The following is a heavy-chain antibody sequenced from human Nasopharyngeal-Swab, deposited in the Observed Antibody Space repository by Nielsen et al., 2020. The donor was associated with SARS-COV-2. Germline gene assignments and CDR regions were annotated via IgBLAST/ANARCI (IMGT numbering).Heavy chain of an antibody. CDR1: GGTFSSYA. CDR2: IIPILGIA. J-gene: IGHJ4*02. V-gene: IGHV1-69*04. CDR3: AREVFPAVGHFDY. Sequence: SVKVSCKASGGTFSSYAISWVRQAPGQGLEWMGRIIPILGIANYAQKFQGRVTITADKSTSTAYMELSSLRSEDTAVYYRAREVFPAVGHFDYWGQGTLVTVSS. D-gene: IGHD6-19*01.